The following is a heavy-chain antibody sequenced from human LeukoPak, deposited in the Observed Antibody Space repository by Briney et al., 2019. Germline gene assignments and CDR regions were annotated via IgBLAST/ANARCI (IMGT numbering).Heavy chain of an antibody. J-gene: IGHJ3*01. CDR1: GFTFSSYD. CDR2: ISSSSSYI. CDR3: ARVDAFDL. Sequence: PGGSLRLSCAASGFTFSSYDMSWVRQAPGKGLEWVSYISSSSSYIYYADSVKGRFTISRDNAKNSLYLQMNSLRAEDTAVYYCARVDAFDLWGQGTMVTVSS. V-gene: IGHV3-21*01.